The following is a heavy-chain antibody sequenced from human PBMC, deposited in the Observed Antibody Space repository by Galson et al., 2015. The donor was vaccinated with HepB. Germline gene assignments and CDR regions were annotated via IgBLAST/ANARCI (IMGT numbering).Heavy chain of an antibody. CDR2: INSDGSST. V-gene: IGHV3-74*01. D-gene: IGHD6-19*01. J-gene: IGHJ6*02. Sequence: SLRLSCAASGFTFSSYWMHWVRQAPGKGLVWVSRINSDGSSTSYADSVKGRFTISRDNAKNTLYLQMNSLRAEDTAVYYCARDREQWLVLAIYYYYGMDVWGQGTTVTVSS. CDR1: GFTFSSYW. CDR3: ARDREQWLVLAIYYYYGMDV.